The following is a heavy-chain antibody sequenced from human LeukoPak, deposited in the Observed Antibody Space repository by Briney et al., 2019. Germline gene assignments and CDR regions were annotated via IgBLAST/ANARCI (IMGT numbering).Heavy chain of an antibody. J-gene: IGHJ4*02. CDR3: ARDSSNWSSFGS. CDR2: INPNSGVT. Sequence: GASVKVSCKASGYTFTAFPIHWVRQAPGQGLEWMGRINPNSGVTDYAQKFQGRVIMTRDTSISTVYMQLSSLKTDDTAVYYCARDSSNWSSFGSWGQGSLVIVSS. D-gene: IGHD2-2*01. CDR1: GYTFTAFP. V-gene: IGHV1-2*06.